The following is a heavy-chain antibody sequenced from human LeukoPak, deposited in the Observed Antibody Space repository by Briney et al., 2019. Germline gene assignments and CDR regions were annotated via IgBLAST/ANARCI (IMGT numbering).Heavy chain of an antibody. Sequence: PSETLSLTCTVSGGSISPFQWSWNRQSAGKRLEWIGLIRNTGSADYNPSLKSRVTLSIDTSKSQISLRLTSVTAADTAVYYCATGSYSGGFDKWGQGTLVIVSS. CDR2: IRNTGSA. CDR3: ATGSYSGGFDK. V-gene: IGHV4-4*07. J-gene: IGHJ4*02. D-gene: IGHD2-8*02. CDR1: GGSISPFQ.